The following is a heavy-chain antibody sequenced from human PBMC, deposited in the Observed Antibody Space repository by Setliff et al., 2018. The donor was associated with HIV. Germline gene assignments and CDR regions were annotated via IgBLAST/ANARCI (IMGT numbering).Heavy chain of an antibody. V-gene: IGHV1-69*06. D-gene: IGHD3-10*01. J-gene: IGHJ4*02. CDR1: GGTSTTYG. CDR2: IIPAFGTS. Sequence: ASVKVSCKASGGTSTTYGINWVRQAPGQGLEWMGRIIPAFGTSNSAQSFQGRLTLVADKSSNTAYTELNSLISEDTAIYYCAQDRGWGLPHPPFFDYWGQGTLVTVSS. CDR3: AQDRGWGLPHPPFFDY.